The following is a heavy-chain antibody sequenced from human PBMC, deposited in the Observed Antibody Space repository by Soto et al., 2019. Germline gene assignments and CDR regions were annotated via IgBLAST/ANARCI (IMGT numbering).Heavy chain of an antibody. J-gene: IGHJ6*02. V-gene: IGHV3-33*01. CDR2: IWHDGSDK. CDR3: ARGSGNYYYGMHV. D-gene: IGHD6-19*01. Sequence: QVQLVESGGGVVQPGRSLRLSCVASGFIFSTYGMHWVRQAPGKGLEWVALIWHDGSDKYYADSVKGRFTISRDNSKNTLYLQMNSLRAEDTAGYYCARGSGNYYYGMHVWGQGTTVTGSS. CDR1: GFIFSTYG.